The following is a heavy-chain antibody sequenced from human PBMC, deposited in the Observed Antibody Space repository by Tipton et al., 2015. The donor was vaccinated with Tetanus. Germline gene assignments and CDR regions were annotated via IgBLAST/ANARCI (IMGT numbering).Heavy chain of an antibody. J-gene: IGHJ4*02. CDR1: GASINAGGYL. Sequence: GLVKPSETLSLTCTVSGASINAGGYLWTWVRQHPGKGLEWIGNIYHTALTSYSPSLNGRVRIAVDTSKNQFSLSLTSVTAADTAVYFCARGLPREPSYLDYWGQGKQVTVSS. D-gene: IGHD1-26*01. CDR3: ARGLPREPSYLDY. V-gene: IGHV4-31*03. CDR2: IYHTALT.